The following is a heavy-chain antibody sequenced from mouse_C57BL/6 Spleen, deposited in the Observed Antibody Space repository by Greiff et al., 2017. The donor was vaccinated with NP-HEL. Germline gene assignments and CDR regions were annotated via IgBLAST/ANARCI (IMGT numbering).Heavy chain of an antibody. V-gene: IGHV5-9*01. Sequence: EVKLMESGGGLVKPGGSLKLSCAASGFTFSSYTMSWVRQTPEKRLEWVATISGGGGNTYYPDSVKGRFTISRDNAKNPLYLQMSSLRSEDTALYYCAREGGYYGYFDVWGTGTTVTVSS. J-gene: IGHJ1*03. CDR1: GFTFSSYT. CDR3: AREGGYYGYFDV. CDR2: ISGGGGNT. D-gene: IGHD1-1*02.